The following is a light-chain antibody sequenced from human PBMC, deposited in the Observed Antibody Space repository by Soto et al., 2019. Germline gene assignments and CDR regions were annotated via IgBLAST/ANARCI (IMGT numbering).Light chain of an antibody. Sequence: EIVLTQSPGTLSLSPGGRATLTCRASQSVSTRYLAWYQQKPGQAPRLLIHGVSSRATGIPDRFSGSGSGTDFILTISRLEPEDFAVYYCQQFGTSPLVTFGPGTKVDIK. V-gene: IGKV3-20*01. CDR3: QQFGTSPLVT. CDR1: QSVSTRY. J-gene: IGKJ3*01. CDR2: GVS.